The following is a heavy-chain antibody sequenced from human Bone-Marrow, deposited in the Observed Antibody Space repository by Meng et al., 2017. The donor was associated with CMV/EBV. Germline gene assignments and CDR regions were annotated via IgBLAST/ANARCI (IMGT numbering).Heavy chain of an antibody. CDR3: AKDGPPRD. V-gene: IGHV3-72*01. CDR1: GFTFSNHY. J-gene: IGHJ4*02. Sequence: GESLKISCTTSGFTFSNHYMDWVRQAPVKGLEWVARIKNRAQSYITEYAASVKGRFAISRDDSKSSLFLQMNSLKNEDTAVYYCAKDGPPRDWGQGNLVTVSS. CDR2: IKNRAQSYIT.